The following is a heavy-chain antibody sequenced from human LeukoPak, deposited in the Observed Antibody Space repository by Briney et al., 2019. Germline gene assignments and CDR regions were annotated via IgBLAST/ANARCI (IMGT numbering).Heavy chain of an antibody. CDR3: AGDLNWPGR. CDR1: GFTFSTYW. D-gene: IGHD1-1*01. Sequence: GGSLTLYCAASGFTFSTYWWDWLRQAQGQGLMWVIKINPDGSTSTSADSVKGRFTISRDNAKNTLYLQMSSLRAEDTAVYYCAGDLNWPGRWGQGSLVTVAS. J-gene: IGHJ4*02. V-gene: IGHV3-74*01. CDR2: INPDGSTS.